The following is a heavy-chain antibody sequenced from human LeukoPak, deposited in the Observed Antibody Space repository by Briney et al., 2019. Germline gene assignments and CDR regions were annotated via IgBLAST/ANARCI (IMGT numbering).Heavy chain of an antibody. V-gene: IGHV3-30*04. Sequence: GGSLRLSCTASGFTFATYSLHWVRQAPGKGLEWVAIISHDGSEKNYTDSVKGRFTISRDNSKDTLYLQMDVLRADDTALYFCVRDRGVTPAGRFEYWGQGTLVTVSS. CDR2: ISHDGSEK. D-gene: IGHD2-2*01. CDR3: VRDRGVTPAGRFEY. J-gene: IGHJ4*02. CDR1: GFTFATYS.